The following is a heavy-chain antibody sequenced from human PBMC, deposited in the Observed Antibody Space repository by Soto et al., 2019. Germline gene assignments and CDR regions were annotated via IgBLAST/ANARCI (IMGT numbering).Heavy chain of an antibody. Sequence: ASETLSLTCAVSGGSISSGGYSWSWIRQPPGKGLEWIGYIYHSGSTYYNPSLKSRVTISVDRSKNQFSLKLSSVTAADTAVYYCASYYGSFYYFDYWGQGTLVTVSS. J-gene: IGHJ4*02. CDR1: GGSISSGGYS. CDR2: IYHSGST. V-gene: IGHV4-30-2*01. D-gene: IGHD3-10*01. CDR3: ASYYGSFYYFDY.